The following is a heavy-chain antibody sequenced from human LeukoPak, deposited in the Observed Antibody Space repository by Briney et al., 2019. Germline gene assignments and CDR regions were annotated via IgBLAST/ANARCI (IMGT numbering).Heavy chain of an antibody. Sequence: PSQTLPLTCTVSGGSISSGGYYWSWIRQPPGKGLEWIGYIYYSGSTYYNPSLKSRVTISVDTSENQFSLKLSSVTAADTAVYYCARVLQWLGRFDYWGQGTLVTVSS. D-gene: IGHD6-19*01. CDR3: ARVLQWLGRFDY. CDR2: IYYSGST. J-gene: IGHJ4*02. CDR1: GGSISSGGYY. V-gene: IGHV4-31*03.